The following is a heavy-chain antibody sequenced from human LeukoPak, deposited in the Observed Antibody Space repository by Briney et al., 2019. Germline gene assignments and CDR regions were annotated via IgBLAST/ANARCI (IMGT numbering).Heavy chain of an antibody. J-gene: IGHJ6*03. D-gene: IGHD3-3*01. V-gene: IGHV3-21*04. CDR2: ISSSSGYT. CDR1: GFTFSSYS. Sequence: PGGSLRLSCAASGFTFSSYSMNWVRQAPGKGLEWVSSISSSSGYTYYADSVKGRFTISRDNAKNSLYLQMNSLRAEDTAVYYCARVRTSITIFGVVRPYYYYVGVWGKGNTVTVSS. CDR3: ARVRTSITIFGVVRPYYYYVGV.